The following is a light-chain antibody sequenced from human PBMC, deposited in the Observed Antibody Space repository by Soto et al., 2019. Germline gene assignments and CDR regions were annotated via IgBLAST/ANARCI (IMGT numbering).Light chain of an antibody. CDR1: QSISSW. V-gene: IGKV1-5*03. Sequence: DIQMTQSLSTLSASVGDRVTITCRASQSISSWLAWYQQKPGKAPKVLIYKASSLESGVPSRFSGSGSGTEFTLTISSLQPADFATYYCQQYNSYPWTFGQGTKVEIK. CDR3: QQYNSYPWT. J-gene: IGKJ1*01. CDR2: KAS.